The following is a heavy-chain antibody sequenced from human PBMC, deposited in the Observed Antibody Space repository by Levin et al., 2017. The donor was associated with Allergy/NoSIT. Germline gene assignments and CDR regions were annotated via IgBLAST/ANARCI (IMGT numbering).Heavy chain of an antibody. CDR2: IYYSGST. Sequence: SETLSLTCTVSGGSISSYYWSWIRQPPGKGLEWIGYIYYSGSTNYNPSLKSRVTISVDTSKNQFSLKLSSVTAADTAVYYCARLGYCSGGSCYAEYFQHWGQGTLVTVSS. CDR1: GGSISSYY. D-gene: IGHD2-15*01. CDR3: ARLGYCSGGSCYAEYFQH. J-gene: IGHJ1*01. V-gene: IGHV4-59*01.